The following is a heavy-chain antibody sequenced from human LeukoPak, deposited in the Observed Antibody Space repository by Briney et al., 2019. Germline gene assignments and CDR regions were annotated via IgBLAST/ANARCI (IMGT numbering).Heavy chain of an antibody. J-gene: IGHJ4*02. CDR1: GGSISSSSYY. CDR2: IYYSGST. Sequence: SETLSLTCTVSGGSISSSSYYWGWIRQPPGKGLEWIGSIYYSGSTYYNPSLKSRVTISVDTSKNQFSLKLSSVTAADTAVYYGARGLTYYYGSWIDYWGQGTLVTVSS. CDR3: ARGLTYYYGSWIDY. V-gene: IGHV4-39*07. D-gene: IGHD3-10*01.